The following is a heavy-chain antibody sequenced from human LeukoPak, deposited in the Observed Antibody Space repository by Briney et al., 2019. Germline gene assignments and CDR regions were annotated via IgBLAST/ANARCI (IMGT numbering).Heavy chain of an antibody. D-gene: IGHD4-17*01. CDR2: IRSKANSYAT. CDR1: GFTFSGSA. CDR3: TRRGVTSDFDY. Sequence: GGSLKLSCAASGFTFSGSAMHWVRQASGKGLEWVGRIRSKANSYATAYAASVKGRFTISRDDSKNTAYLQMNSLKTEDTAVYYCTRRGVTSDFDYWGQGTLVTVSS. V-gene: IGHV3-73*01. J-gene: IGHJ4*02.